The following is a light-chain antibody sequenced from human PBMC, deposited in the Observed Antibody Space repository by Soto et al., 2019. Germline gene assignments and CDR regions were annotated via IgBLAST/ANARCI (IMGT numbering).Light chain of an antibody. CDR2: GAS. J-gene: IGKJ2*01. Sequence: VMTQSPAILSVSPGERVTLSCRASQSVMNSLAWYQQRPGQAPRLLIHGASTRATGIPARFSGSGSGTEFTLTISSLQSEEFAVYYCQQYHNWPPYTFGKGTKLEI. CDR1: QSVMNS. CDR3: QQYHNWPPYT. V-gene: IGKV3-15*01.